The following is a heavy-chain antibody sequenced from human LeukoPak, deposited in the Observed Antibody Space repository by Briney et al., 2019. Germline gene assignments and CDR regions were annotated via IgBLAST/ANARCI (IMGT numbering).Heavy chain of an antibody. J-gene: IGHJ3*02. CDR2: INPNSGGT. CDR1: GYTFTGYY. CDR3: ARLSITIFGERAAFDI. D-gene: IGHD3-3*01. V-gene: IGHV1-2*02. Sequence: ASVKVSCKASGYTFTGYYMHWVRQAPGQGLEWMGWINPNSGGTNYAQKFQGRVTMTRDTSISTAYVELSRLRSDDTAVYYCARLSITIFGERAAFDIWGQGTMVTVSS.